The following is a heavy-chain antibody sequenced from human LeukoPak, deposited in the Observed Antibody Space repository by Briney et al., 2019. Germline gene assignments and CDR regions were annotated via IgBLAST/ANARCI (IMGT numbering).Heavy chain of an antibody. J-gene: IGHJ2*01. D-gene: IGHD2-15*01. V-gene: IGHV3-21*01. CDR1: GFTFSSYS. Sequence: PGGSLRLSCVASGFTFSSYSMNWVRQAPGKGLEWVSSISSSSSYIYYADSVKGRFTISRDNAKNSLYLQMNSLRAEDTAVYYCARGGELLLVPNWYFDLWGRGTLVTVSS. CDR3: ARGGELLLVPNWYFDL. CDR2: ISSSSSYI.